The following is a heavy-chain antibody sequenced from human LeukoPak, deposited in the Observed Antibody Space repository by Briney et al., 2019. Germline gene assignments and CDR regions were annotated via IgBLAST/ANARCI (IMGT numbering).Heavy chain of an antibody. J-gene: IGHJ4*02. V-gene: IGHV3-30*02. D-gene: IGHD1-26*01. CDR2: IPFDGSHK. CDR1: GFSLSDYG. CDR3: SKDYGPWGVGATPHF. Sequence: GGSPRLSCVMSGFSLSDYGIHWVRQAPGGGLHWVAFIPFDGSHKYYADSVEGRFTISRDTSRNTLYLQMNSLTVEDTAVYFCSKDYGPWGVGATPHFWGQGTLVTVSS.